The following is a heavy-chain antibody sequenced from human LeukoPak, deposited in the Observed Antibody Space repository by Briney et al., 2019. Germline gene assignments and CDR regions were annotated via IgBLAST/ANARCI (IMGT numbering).Heavy chain of an antibody. V-gene: IGHV3-23*01. J-gene: IGHJ4*02. D-gene: IGHD1-26*01. CDR2: ISISGGST. Sequence: GGSLRLSCAASGLTFSSYAMAWVRQAPGKGLEWVSAISISGGSTYYADSVKGRFTVSRDGSKNTLYLQMNSLRAEDTAVYYCAKMHTEHLPPYFFDNWGRGTLVTVSS. CDR1: GLTFSSYA. CDR3: AKMHTEHLPPYFFDN.